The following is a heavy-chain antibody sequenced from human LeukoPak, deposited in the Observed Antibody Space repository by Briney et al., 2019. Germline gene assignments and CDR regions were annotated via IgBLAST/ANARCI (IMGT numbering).Heavy chain of an antibody. CDR1: GFTFSTYS. V-gene: IGHV3-21*01. CDR3: ARVGNSYGYVDY. Sequence: SGGSLRLSCAASGFTFSTYSMNWVRQAPGKGLEWVSSISSSSSDKDYADSVKGRFTISRDNARNSLYLQTNSLRAEDTAVYYCARVGNSYGYVDYWGQGTLVTSPQ. CDR2: ISSSSSDK. D-gene: IGHD5-18*01. J-gene: IGHJ4*02.